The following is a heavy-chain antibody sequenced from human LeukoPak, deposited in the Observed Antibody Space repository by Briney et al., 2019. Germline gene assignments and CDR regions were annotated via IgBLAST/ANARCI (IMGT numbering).Heavy chain of an antibody. CDR1: GYTFTSYY. Sequence: ASVKVSCKASGYTFTSYYMHWVLQAPGQGLEWMGIINPSGGSTSYAQKFQGRVTMTRETSTSTVYMELSSLRSEYTAVYYCARVGTMFHFDYWGQGTLVTVSS. D-gene: IGHD3-10*02. CDR2: INPSGGST. CDR3: ARVGTMFHFDY. V-gene: IGHV1-46*01. J-gene: IGHJ4*02.